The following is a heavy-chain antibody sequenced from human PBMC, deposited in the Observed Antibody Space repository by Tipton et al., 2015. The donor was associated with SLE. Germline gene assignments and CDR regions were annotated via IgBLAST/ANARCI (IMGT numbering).Heavy chain of an antibody. CDR2: IYHSGST. V-gene: IGHV4-38-2*02. CDR1: EYSISSGYY. J-gene: IGHJ4*02. Sequence: TLSLTCTVSEYSISSGYYWGWIRQPPGKGLEWIGNIYHSGSTYYNPSLKSRLTISVDTSTNQFSLRLSSVTAADTAVYYCARDGPTTPGAWGYWGQGTLVTVSS. CDR3: ARDGPTTPGAWGY. D-gene: IGHD1-1*01.